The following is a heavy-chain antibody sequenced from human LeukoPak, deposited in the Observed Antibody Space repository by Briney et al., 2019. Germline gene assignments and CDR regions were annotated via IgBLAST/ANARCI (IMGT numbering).Heavy chain of an antibody. CDR1: GLTFSSSW. CDR2: ITASGTAM. CDR3: ASSGSYRFDY. Sequence: PGRSLRLSCAVSGLTFSSSWMDWVRQAPGKGLEWVSHITASGTAMFYADSVKGRFTISRDNAKNSLYLQMNSLRDEDTAVYYCASSGSYRFDYWGQGTLVTVSS. V-gene: IGHV3-48*02. J-gene: IGHJ4*02. D-gene: IGHD1-26*01.